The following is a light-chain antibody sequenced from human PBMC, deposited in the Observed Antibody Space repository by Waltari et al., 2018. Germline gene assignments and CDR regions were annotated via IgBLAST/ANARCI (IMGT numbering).Light chain of an antibody. CDR3: RQILQPART. CDR2: LGS. Sequence: DILMTQSPLSLPVTPGEPASISCRSSQSLLHSNGYNYLDWYLQKPGQSPQVLIYLGSNRASGVPDRFSGSGSGTDFTLNISRVEAEDVGVYYCRQILQPARTFGQGTRLEIK. V-gene: IGKV2-28*01. J-gene: IGKJ2*01. CDR1: QSLLHSNGYNY.